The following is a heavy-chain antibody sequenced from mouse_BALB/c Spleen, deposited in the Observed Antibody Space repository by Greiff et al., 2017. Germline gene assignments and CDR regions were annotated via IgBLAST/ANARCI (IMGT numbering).Heavy chain of an antibody. J-gene: IGHJ3*01. V-gene: IGHV14-1*02. Sequence: EVQVVESGAELVRPGALVKLSCKASGFNIKDYYMHWVKQRPEQGLEWIGWIDPENGNTIYDPKFQGKASITADTSSNTAYLQLSSLTSEDTAVYYCARGDHGWFAYWGQGTLVTVSA. CDR3: ARGDHGWFAY. D-gene: IGHD3-3*01. CDR1: GFNIKDYY. CDR2: IDPENGNT.